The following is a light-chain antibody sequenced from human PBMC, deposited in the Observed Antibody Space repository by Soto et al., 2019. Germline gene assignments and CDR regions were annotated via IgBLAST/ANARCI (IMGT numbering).Light chain of an antibody. CDR2: AAS. V-gene: IGKV1-39*01. CDR3: QQSYSTPVT. J-gene: IGKJ3*01. CDR1: QSISNY. Sequence: DIQMTQSPSSLSASVGDRVTITCRASQSISNYLNWYQQKPGKAPKLLIYAASSLQSGVPSRFSGSGSGTDFTLTIRSLQPEDFATYYCQQSYSTPVTFGPGTKVDIK.